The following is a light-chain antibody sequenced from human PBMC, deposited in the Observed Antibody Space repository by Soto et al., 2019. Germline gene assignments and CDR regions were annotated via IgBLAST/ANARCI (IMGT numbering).Light chain of an antibody. Sequence: EILLTQSPATLSLSPVERATLSGVASERVSSSYVAWYQMKAGLAPRLLIHDTSTRASGIPDRFRGSKSGTDFTLTIRGLEPEDAALYYCQQYGSSPITFGQGTRLEIK. V-gene: IGKV3D-20*01. J-gene: IGKJ5*01. CDR3: QQYGSSPIT. CDR1: ERVSSSY. CDR2: DTS.